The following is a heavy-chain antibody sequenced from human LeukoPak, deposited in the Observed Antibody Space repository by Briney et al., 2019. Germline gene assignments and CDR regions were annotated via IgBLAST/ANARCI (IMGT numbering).Heavy chain of an antibody. CDR1: GYSISSGYY. J-gene: IGHJ4*02. D-gene: IGHD3-22*01. CDR3: ARDGGNYYDSSGYYYYFDY. Sequence: NASETLSLTCTVSGYSISSGYYWGWIRQPPGKGLEWIGSIYHSGSTYYNPSLKSRVTISVDTSKNQFSLKLSSVTAADTAVYYCARDGGNYYDSSGYYYYFDYWGQGTLVTVSS. V-gene: IGHV4-38-2*02. CDR2: IYHSGST.